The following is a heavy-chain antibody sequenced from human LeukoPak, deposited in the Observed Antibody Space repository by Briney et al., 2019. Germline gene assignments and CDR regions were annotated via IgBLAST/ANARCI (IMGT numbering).Heavy chain of an antibody. V-gene: IGHV3-23*01. CDR3: AKVVEPDHYYDSSGYFDY. J-gene: IGHJ4*02. Sequence: PGGSLRLSCAASGFTFSSYAMSWVRQAPGKGLEWVSAISGSGGSTYYADSVKGRFTISRDNSKNTLYLQMNSLRAEDTAVYYCAKVVEPDHYYDSSGYFDYWGQGTLVTVSS. CDR2: ISGSGGST. CDR1: GFTFSSYA. D-gene: IGHD3-22*01.